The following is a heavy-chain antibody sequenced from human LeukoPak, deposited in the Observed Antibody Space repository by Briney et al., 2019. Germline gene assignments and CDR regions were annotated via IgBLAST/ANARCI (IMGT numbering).Heavy chain of an antibody. J-gene: IGHJ4*02. Sequence: GGSLRLPCAPSGLTLSSYQVNWVRQAPGRGREGVSYISSSGSTIYYADSVKGRFTISRDNAKNSLYLHMNSLRAEDAAVYYCARSSFLVVVPAAIDYGGEGTLVTVSS. V-gene: IGHV3-48*03. CDR2: ISSSGSTI. CDR3: ARSSFLVVVPAAIDY. D-gene: IGHD2-2*01. CDR1: GLTLSSYQ.